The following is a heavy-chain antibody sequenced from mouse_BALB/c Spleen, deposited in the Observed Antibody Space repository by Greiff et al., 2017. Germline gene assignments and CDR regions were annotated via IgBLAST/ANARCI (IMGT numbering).Heavy chain of an antibody. CDR1: GYTFTSYW. V-gene: IGHV1-7*01. D-gene: IGHD2-3*01. CDR2: INPSTGYT. Sequence: LQESGAELAKPGASVKMSCKASGYTFTSYWMHWVKQRPGQGLEWIGYINPSTGYTEYNQKFKDKATLTADKSSSTAYMQLSSLTSEDSAVYYCARRDGSYYFDYWGQGTTLTVSS. J-gene: IGHJ2*01. CDR3: ARRDGSYYFDY.